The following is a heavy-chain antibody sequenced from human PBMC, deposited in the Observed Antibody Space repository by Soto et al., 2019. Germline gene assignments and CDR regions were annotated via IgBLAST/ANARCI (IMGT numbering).Heavy chain of an antibody. CDR1: GGSFSGYY. V-gene: IGHV4-34*01. Sequence: TSETLSLTCAVYGGSFSGYYWSWIRQPPGKGLEWIGEINHSGSTNYNPSLKSRVTISVDTSKNQFSLKLSSVTAADTAVYYCARGLWGYYDSSGYLDYWGQGTLVTVSS. CDR2: INHSGST. J-gene: IGHJ4*02. D-gene: IGHD3-22*01. CDR3: ARGLWGYYDSSGYLDY.